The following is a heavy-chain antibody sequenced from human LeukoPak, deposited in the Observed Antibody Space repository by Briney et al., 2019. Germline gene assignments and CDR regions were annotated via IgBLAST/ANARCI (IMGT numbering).Heavy chain of an antibody. CDR2: IWSDGSNK. CDR1: GFTFSDYG. Sequence: GGSLRLSCAASGFTFSDYGIHWVRRAPGKGLEWVAVIWSDGSNKYYADSVKGRFTISRDNSRKTLYLQMNSLRVEDTAVYYCLKPWGSFHSWGKGTLVTVSS. J-gene: IGHJ4*02. D-gene: IGHD3-16*01. V-gene: IGHV3-33*06. CDR3: LKPWGSFHS.